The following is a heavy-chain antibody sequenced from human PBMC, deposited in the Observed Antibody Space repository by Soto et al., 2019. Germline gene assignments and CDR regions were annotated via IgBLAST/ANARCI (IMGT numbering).Heavy chain of an antibody. Sequence: EVQLVESGGGLVQPGRSLRLSCAASGFTFSSYSMNWVRQAPGKGLEWVSSISSSSSYIYYADSVKGRFTISRDNAKNSLYLQMNSLRAEDTAVYYCARDLSVRYGDFGVDYWGQGTLVTVSS. CDR3: ARDLSVRYGDFGVDY. D-gene: IGHD4-17*01. CDR1: GFTFSSYS. CDR2: ISSSSSYI. V-gene: IGHV3-21*01. J-gene: IGHJ4*02.